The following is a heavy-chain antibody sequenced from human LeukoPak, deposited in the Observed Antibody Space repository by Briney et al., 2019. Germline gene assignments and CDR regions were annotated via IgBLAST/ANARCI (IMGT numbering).Heavy chain of an antibody. CDR2: IRSRTYGATT. CDR1: GFTFGDYA. J-gene: IGHJ4*02. V-gene: IGHV3-49*03. D-gene: IGHD1-26*01. CDR3: SRGRSYGLY. Sequence: GGSLRLSCTASGFTFGDYAMTWFRQAPGKGLEWVGFIRSRTYGATTEYAASVKGRLTISRDDSKSIAYLQMNSLKTEDTAVYYCSRGRSYGLYWGQGTLVTVSS.